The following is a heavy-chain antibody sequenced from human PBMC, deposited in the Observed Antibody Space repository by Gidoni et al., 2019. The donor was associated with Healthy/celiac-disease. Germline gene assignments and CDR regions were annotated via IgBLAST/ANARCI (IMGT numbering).Heavy chain of an antibody. CDR3: ASLVPHYYDSSGYQYYFDY. D-gene: IGHD3-22*01. CDR1: GFTFSSYW. CDR2: IKQDGSEK. Sequence: EVQLVESGGGLVQPGGSLRLSCAASGFTFSSYWMSWVRQAPGKGLEWVANIKQDGSEKYYVDSVKGRFTISRDNAKNSLYLQMNSLRAEDTAVYYCASLVPHYYDSSGYQYYFDYWGQGTLVTVSS. J-gene: IGHJ4*02. V-gene: IGHV3-7*02.